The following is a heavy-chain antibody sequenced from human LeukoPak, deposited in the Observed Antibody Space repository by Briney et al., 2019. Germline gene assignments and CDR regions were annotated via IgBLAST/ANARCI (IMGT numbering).Heavy chain of an antibody. D-gene: IGHD6-13*01. CDR2: IKQDGSDK. CDR1: GFTFSSYW. J-gene: IGHJ6*02. Sequence: GGSLRLSCAASGFTFSSYWMSWVRQAPGKGLGWVANIKQDGSDKYYVDSVKGRFTLSRDNAKNSLYLQMNSLRADDTAVYYCARSHSSSWYGMDVWGQGTTVTVSS. V-gene: IGHV3-7*04. CDR3: ARSHSSSWYGMDV.